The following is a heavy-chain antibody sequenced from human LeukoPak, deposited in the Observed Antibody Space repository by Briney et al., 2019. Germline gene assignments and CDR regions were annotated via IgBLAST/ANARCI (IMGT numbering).Heavy chain of an antibody. CDR2: IYHSGST. CDR3: ARQFSTRRFIDY. D-gene: IGHD2/OR15-2a*01. V-gene: IGHV4-4*02. J-gene: IGHJ4*02. CDR1: GGSISSSNW. Sequence: RTSETLSLTCAVSGGSISSSNWWSWVRQPPGKGLEWIGEIYHSGSTYYNPSLKSRVTISVDTSKNQFSLKLSSVTAADTAVYYCARQFSTRRFIDYWGQGTLVTVSS.